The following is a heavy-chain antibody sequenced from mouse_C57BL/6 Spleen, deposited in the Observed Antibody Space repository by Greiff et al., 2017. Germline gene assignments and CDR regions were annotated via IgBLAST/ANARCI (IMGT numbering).Heavy chain of an antibody. CDR2: IYPRSGNT. D-gene: IGHD1-1*01. J-gene: IGHJ1*03. Sequence: VQLQQSGAELARPGASVKLSCKASGYTFTSYGISWVKQRTGQGLEWIGEIYPRSGNTYYNEKFKGKATLTADKSSITAYLELRSLTSEDSAVYFCAREGKYYGSSYRYCDVWGTVTTVTVSS. V-gene: IGHV1-81*01. CDR1: GYTFTSYG. CDR3: AREGKYYGSSYRYCDV.